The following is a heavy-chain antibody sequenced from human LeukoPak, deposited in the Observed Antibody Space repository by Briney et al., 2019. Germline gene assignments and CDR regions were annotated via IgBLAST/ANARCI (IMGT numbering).Heavy chain of an antibody. D-gene: IGHD3-16*01. Sequence: SETLSLTCTVSGGSISSSSYYWGWIRQPPGKGLEWIGSIYYSGSTYYNPSLKSRVTISVDTSKNQFSLKLSSVTAADTAVYYCARQRGNRAVFDYWGQGTLVTVSS. J-gene: IGHJ4*02. CDR3: ARQRGNRAVFDY. CDR2: IYYSGST. CDR1: GGSISSSSYY. V-gene: IGHV4-39*01.